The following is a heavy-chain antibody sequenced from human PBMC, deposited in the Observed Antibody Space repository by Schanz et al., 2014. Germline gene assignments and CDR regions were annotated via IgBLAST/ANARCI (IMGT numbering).Heavy chain of an antibody. CDR2: IRPDNGHT. J-gene: IGHJ2*01. CDR1: GYTFSSYG. Sequence: SCKTSGYTFSSYGINWVRQAPGQGLEWMGWIRPDNGHTTYSQKVRDRVIFTTDTSANTAYMELRSLRSDDTAHYYCVRVPSRDVSFDLWGRGTLVTVSS. CDR3: VRVPSRDVSFDL. V-gene: IGHV1-18*01. D-gene: IGHD3-16*01.